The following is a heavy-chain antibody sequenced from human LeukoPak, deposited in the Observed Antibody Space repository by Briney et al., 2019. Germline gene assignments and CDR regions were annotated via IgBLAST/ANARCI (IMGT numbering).Heavy chain of an antibody. J-gene: IGHJ6*03. CDR3: ARRCCGGSLSYYYYYYMDV. Sequence: ASVKVSCKASGYTFTGYYMYWVRQAPGRGLEWMGWINPTSGGTNYAQKFQGRVTMTRDTSISTAYMELSRLRSDDTAVYYCARRCCGGSLSYYYYYYMDVWGKGTTVTISS. CDR2: INPTSGGT. D-gene: IGHD2-15*01. CDR1: GYTFTGYY. V-gene: IGHV1-2*02.